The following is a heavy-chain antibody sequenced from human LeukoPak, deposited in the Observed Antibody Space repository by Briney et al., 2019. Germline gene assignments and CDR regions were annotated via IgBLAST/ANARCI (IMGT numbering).Heavy chain of an antibody. CDR3: ARGGYSYGYVYYYMDV. D-gene: IGHD5-18*01. J-gene: IGHJ6*03. CDR2: INHSGST. Sequence: PSETLSLTCAVYGGSFSGYYWSWIRQPPGKGLEWIGEINHSGSTNYNPSLKSRVTISVDTSKNQSSLKLSSVTAADTAVYYCARGGYSYGYVYYYMDVWGKGSTLTVSS. V-gene: IGHV4-34*01. CDR1: GGSFSGYY.